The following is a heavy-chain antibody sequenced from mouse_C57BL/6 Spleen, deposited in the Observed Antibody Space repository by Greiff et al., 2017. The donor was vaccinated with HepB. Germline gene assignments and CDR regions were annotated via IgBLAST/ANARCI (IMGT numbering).Heavy chain of an antibody. J-gene: IGHJ2*01. CDR2: IHPNSGST. CDR3: AREGSGTRDYFDY. Sequence: VQLQQPGAELVKPGASVKLSCKASGYTFTSYWMHWVKQRPGQGLEWIGMIHPNSGSTNYNEKFKSKAKLTVDKSSSTAYMQLSSLTSEDSAVYYCAREGSGTRDYFDYWGQGTTLTVSS. D-gene: IGHD4-1*01. CDR1: GYTFTSYW. V-gene: IGHV1-64*01.